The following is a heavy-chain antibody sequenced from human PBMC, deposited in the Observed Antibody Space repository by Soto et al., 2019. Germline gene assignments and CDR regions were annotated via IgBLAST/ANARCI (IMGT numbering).Heavy chain of an antibody. V-gene: IGHV1-18*04. D-gene: IGHD2-2*01. CDR1: GYPFTSFG. CDR2: IRPDNGDT. Sequence: QVQLVQSGAEVKKPGASVKVSFTASGYPFTSFGINWVRQAPGQGIAWMGWIRPDNGDTNAAQNLQGRVTMTTDTSTSTAYMELRSLRSDDTAVYYCARKGVTSCWYGGGHDYWGQGTLVTVS. J-gene: IGHJ4*02. CDR3: ARKGVTSCWYGGGHDY.